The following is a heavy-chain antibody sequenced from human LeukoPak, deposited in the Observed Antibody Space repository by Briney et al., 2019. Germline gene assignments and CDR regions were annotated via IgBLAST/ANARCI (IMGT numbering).Heavy chain of an antibody. CDR3: ARTAARRFDY. J-gene: IGHJ4*02. D-gene: IGHD6-6*01. CDR1: GYTFTSYD. Sequence: ASVKVSCKASGYTFTSYDINWMRQATGQGLEWMGWMSPNSGNTGYAQKFQGRVTMTRDTSTGTAYLELSSLRSEDSAVYYCARTAARRFDYWGQGTLVTVSS. CDR2: MSPNSGNT. V-gene: IGHV1-8*01.